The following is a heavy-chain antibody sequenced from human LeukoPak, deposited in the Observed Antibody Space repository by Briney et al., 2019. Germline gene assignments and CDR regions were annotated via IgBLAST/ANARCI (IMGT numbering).Heavy chain of an antibody. V-gene: IGHV3-30-3*01. CDR3: ASLGDVGDYNLDY. CDR2: ISYDGSNK. CDR1: EFTFGGYA. Sequence: GGPRRLSCAAPEFTFGGYARHWFGQAPGKGLEGVAVISYDGSNKYYADSVKGRFTISRDNSKNTLYLQMNSLRAEDTAVYYCASLGDVGDYNLDYWGQGTLVTVSS. D-gene: IGHD4-17*01. J-gene: IGHJ4*02.